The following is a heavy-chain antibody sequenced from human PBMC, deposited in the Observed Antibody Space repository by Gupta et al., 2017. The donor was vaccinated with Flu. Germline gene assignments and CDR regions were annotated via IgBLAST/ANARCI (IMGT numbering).Heavy chain of an antibody. V-gene: IGHV1-69*01. Sequence: QVQLVQSGAEVKKPGSSVKVSCKASGGTFSSYAISWVRQAPGQGLEWMGGIIPIFGTANYAQKFQGRVTITADESTSTAYMELSSLRSEDTAVYYCARETEYYYDSSGSFRWFDPWGQGTLVNVSS. CDR1: GGTFSSYA. CDR3: ARETEYYYDSSGSFRWFDP. CDR2: IIPIFGTA. J-gene: IGHJ5*02. D-gene: IGHD3-22*01.